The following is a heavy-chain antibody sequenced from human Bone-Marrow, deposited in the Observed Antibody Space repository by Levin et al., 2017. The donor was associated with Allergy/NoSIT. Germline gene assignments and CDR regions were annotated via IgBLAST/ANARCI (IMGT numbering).Heavy chain of an antibody. Sequence: ASVKVSCKASGYTFTDYYIHWVRQAPGQGLEWMGWINPNSGGTNYAQKFQGRVTMTRDTSISTAYMDLSRLKSDDTAVYYCARDPPYSSSCLNYWGQGTLVTVSS. J-gene: IGHJ4*02. CDR3: ARDPPYSSSCLNY. V-gene: IGHV1-2*02. CDR1: GYTFTDYY. D-gene: IGHD6-13*01. CDR2: INPNSGGT.